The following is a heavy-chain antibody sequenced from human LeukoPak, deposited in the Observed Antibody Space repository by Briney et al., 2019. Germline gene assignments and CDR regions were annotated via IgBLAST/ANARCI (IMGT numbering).Heavy chain of an antibody. V-gene: IGHV3-23*01. CDR2: ISGSGGST. CDR3: AKSDYYDSSGHPSSFDY. CDR1: GFTFSSYA. D-gene: IGHD3-22*01. J-gene: IGHJ4*02. Sequence: GGSLRLSCVASGFTFSSYAMSSVRQAPGKGLERVSAISGSGGSTYYADSVKGRFTISRDNSMHTRYLQMNSLRAEDTAVYYCAKSDYYDSSGHPSSFDYWGQGTLVTVSS.